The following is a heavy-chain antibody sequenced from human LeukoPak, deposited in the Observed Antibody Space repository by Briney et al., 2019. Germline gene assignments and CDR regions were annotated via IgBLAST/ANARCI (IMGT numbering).Heavy chain of an antibody. CDR3: AKDLGRYRNNYFDC. V-gene: IGHV3-23*01. J-gene: IGHJ4*02. CDR2: ISGSGGGT. D-gene: IGHD1-26*01. Sequence: GRSLRLSCAASGFTFSSYAMSWVRQAPEKGLEWVSTISGSGGGTYYADSVKGRFTISRDDSKSTLYLQMNSLRAEDTAVYYCAKDLGRYRNNYFDCWGQGTLITVSS. CDR1: GFTFSSYA.